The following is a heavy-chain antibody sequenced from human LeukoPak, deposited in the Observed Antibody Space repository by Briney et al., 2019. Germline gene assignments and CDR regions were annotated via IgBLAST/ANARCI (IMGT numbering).Heavy chain of an antibody. CDR2: IYYSGST. CDR1: GGSISSYY. J-gene: IGHJ5*02. CDR3: ARRSGGSRTRWFDP. D-gene: IGHD2-15*01. Sequence: SETLSLTCTVSGGSISSYYWSWIRQPPGKGLEWIGYIYYSGSTNYNPSLKSRVTISVDTSKNQFSLKLSSVTAADTAVYYCARRSGGSRTRWFDPWGQGTLVTVSS. V-gene: IGHV4-59*08.